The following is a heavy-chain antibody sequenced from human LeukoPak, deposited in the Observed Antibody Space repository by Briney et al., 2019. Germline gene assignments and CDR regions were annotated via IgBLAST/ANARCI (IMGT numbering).Heavy chain of an antibody. Sequence: PGGSLRLSCAGSGFSFSSHGMNWVRQAPGKGLEWVSGISPSGDITYYTDSVRGRFTISRDNAKNSLYLQMNSLRAEDTAVYYCARDEFRAFDIWGQGTMVTVSS. CDR3: ARDEFRAFDI. J-gene: IGHJ3*02. D-gene: IGHD2-21*01. CDR2: ISPSGDIT. V-gene: IGHV3-23*01. CDR1: GFSFSSHG.